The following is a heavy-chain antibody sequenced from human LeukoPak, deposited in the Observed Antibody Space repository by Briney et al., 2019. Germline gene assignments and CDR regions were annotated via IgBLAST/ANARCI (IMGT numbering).Heavy chain of an antibody. CDR2: ISSNGGST. CDR1: GFTFSSYA. CDR3: ARSGGWYEFDY. Sequence: GESLKISCAASGFTFSSYAMHWVRQAPGKGLEYVSAISSNGGSTYYANSVKGRFTISRDNSKNTLYLQMGSLRAEDMAVYYCARSGGWYEFDYWGQGTLVTVSS. V-gene: IGHV3-64*01. J-gene: IGHJ4*02. D-gene: IGHD6-19*01.